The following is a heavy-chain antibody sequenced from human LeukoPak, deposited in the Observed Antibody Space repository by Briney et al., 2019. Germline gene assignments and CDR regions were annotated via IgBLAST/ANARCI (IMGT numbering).Heavy chain of an antibody. CDR1: GGSVSRYY. V-gene: IGHV4-59*02. D-gene: IGHD1-14*01. Sequence: SETLSLTCTVSGGSVSRYYWSWIRQSPGKGLEWIGYMHDSGSTNSNPSLKSRVTISMDTSKNQVSLKLTSVTAADTALYYCARGGRNGPDYWGQGTVVSVSS. J-gene: IGHJ4*02. CDR3: ARGGRNGPDY. CDR2: MHDSGST.